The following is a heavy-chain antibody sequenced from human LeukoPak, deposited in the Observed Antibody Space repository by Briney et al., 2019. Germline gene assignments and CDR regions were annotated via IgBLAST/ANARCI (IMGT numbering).Heavy chain of an antibody. CDR2: IYSGGST. CDR3: ARDSLFNWNDGAFDI. D-gene: IGHD1-20*01. CDR1: GFTVSSNY. J-gene: IGHJ3*02. V-gene: IGHV3-53*01. Sequence: GGSLRLFSAASGFTVSSNYMSWVRQAPGKGLEWVSVIYSGGSTYYADSVKGRFTISRDNSKNTLYLQMNSLRAEDTAVYYCARDSLFNWNDGAFDIWGQGTMVTVSS.